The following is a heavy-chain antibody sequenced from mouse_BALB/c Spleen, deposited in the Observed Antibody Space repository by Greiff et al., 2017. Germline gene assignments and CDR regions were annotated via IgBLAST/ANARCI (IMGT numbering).Heavy chain of an antibody. Sequence: EVQGVESGGGLVKPGGSLKLSCAASGFTFSSYAMSWVRQSPEKRLEWVAEISSGGSYTYYPDTVTGRFTISRDNAKNTLYLEMSSLRSEDTAMYYCARADSSGYVGFAYWGQGTLVTVSA. CDR3: ARADSSGYVGFAY. V-gene: IGHV5-9-4*01. CDR1: GFTFSSYA. CDR2: ISSGGSYT. D-gene: IGHD3-2*01. J-gene: IGHJ3*01.